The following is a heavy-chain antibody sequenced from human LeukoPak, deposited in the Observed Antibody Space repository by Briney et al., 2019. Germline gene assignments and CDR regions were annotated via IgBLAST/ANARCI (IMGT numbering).Heavy chain of an antibody. Sequence: ASVKVSCKASGYTFTSYDINWVRQATGQGLEWMGWMNPNSGNTGYAQKFQGRVTITADKSTNTAHMELSSLRSEDTAVYYCARALVWFGEPDYWGQGTLVTVSS. CDR2: MNPNSGNT. CDR1: GYTFTSYD. J-gene: IGHJ4*02. CDR3: ARALVWFGEPDY. V-gene: IGHV1-8*03. D-gene: IGHD3-10*01.